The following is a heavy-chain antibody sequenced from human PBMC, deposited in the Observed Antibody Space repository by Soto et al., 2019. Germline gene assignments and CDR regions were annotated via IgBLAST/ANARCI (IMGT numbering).Heavy chain of an antibody. CDR2: IYGTGNT. Sequence: QLQLQESGPGLVKPSETLSLSCSVSGGPITSSFYWGWIRQPPGKGLEWIGSIYGTGNTYYNPSLKGRVTISADTSKNQFFLNLISVTAADTDGYYCRSSSRYSTDVWGQGATVTVSS. D-gene: IGHD6-13*01. CDR3: RSSSRYSTDV. CDR1: GGPITSSFY. J-gene: IGHJ6*02. V-gene: IGHV4-39*01.